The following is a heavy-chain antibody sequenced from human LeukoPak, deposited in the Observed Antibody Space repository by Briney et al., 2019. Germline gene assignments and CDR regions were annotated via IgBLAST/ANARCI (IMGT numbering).Heavy chain of an antibody. V-gene: IGHV3-48*04. J-gene: IGHJ4*02. CDR3: AREKAITMIVVDSTYDY. CDR1: GFTFSSYS. Sequence: GGSLRLSCAASGFTFSSYSMNWVRQAPGKGLEWVSYISSSSSTIYYADSVKGRFTISRDNAKNSLYLQMNSLRAEDTAVYYCAREKAITMIVVDSTYDYWGQGTLVTVSS. D-gene: IGHD3-22*01. CDR2: ISSSSSTI.